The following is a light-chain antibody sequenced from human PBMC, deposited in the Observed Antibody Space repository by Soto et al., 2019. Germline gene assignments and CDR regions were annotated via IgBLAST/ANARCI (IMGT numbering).Light chain of an antibody. Sequence: EILLTQSPGTLSFSPGERSTLSCRSSQSVSNNYLSWYQQKPGQAPSLLIYDASNRATGIPARFSGSGSGTDFTLTISSLGPEDFAFYYCQQRSNWPSITFGQGTRLEIK. CDR1: QSVSNNY. J-gene: IGKJ5*01. CDR3: QQRSNWPSIT. V-gene: IGKV3D-20*02. CDR2: DAS.